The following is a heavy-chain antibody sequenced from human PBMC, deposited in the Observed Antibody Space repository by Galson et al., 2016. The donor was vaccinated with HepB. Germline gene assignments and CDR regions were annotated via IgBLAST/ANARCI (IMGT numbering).Heavy chain of an antibody. CDR3: ARRYSSGWYVYFDY. J-gene: IGHJ4*02. Sequence: SGAEVKKPGASVTVSCKASGYTFTTYAITWVRQAPGQGLEWMGWINPYNGNIKYAQKVQGRVTMTTDTSTSTAYMELRSLRFDDTAVYYCARRYSSGWYVYFDYWGQGTLVTVSS. CDR2: INPYNGNI. CDR1: GYTFTTYA. D-gene: IGHD6-19*01. V-gene: IGHV1-18*04.